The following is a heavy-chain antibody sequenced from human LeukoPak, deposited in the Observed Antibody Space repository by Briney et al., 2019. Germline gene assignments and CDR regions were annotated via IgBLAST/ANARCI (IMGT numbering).Heavy chain of an antibody. V-gene: IGHV1-69*04. Sequence: ASVKVSCKASGGTFSSYAISWVRQAPGQGLEWMGRIIPILGIANYAQKFQGRVTITADESTSTAYMELSSLRSEDTAVYYCARGGLERCSSTSCIFDYWGQGTLVTVSS. D-gene: IGHD2-2*01. J-gene: IGHJ4*02. CDR3: ARGGLERCSSTSCIFDY. CDR1: GGTFSSYA. CDR2: IIPILGIA.